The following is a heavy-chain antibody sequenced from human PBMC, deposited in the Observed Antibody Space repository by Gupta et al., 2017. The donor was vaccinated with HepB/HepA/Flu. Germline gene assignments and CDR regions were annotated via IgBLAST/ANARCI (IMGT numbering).Heavy chain of an antibody. V-gene: IGHV4-39*01. CDR2: IDYSGGT. Sequence: QLQLQESCPGLVKPSETLSLTCTVSGGSMTSISYYWGWIRQPPGKGLEWIGGIDYSGGTYYNPTLKSRVTISAHTSKKLFSLNLSSVTTADTAVYYCARHPTYVWFDPWGQGTLVTVSS. CDR1: GGSMTSISYY. J-gene: IGHJ5*02. CDR3: ARHPTYVWFDP. D-gene: IGHD3-10*02.